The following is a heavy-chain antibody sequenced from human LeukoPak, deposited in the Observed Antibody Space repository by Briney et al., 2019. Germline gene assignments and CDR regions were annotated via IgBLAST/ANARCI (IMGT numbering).Heavy chain of an antibody. CDR1: GYTFTAYY. J-gene: IGHJ3*02. CDR3: ARSITVFDAFEI. V-gene: IGHV1-2*02. CDR2: INPNSGGT. Sequence: ASVNVSFTASGYTFTAYYMHWVRPAPGQGLEWMGWINPNSGGTNYAQKFQGRVTMTRDTSISTAYMELSRLRSADTAVYYCARSITVFDAFEIWGQGTMVTVSS. D-gene: IGHD3-16*01.